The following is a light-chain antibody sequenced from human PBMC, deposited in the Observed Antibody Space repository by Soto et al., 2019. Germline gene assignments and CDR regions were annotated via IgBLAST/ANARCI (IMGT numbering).Light chain of an antibody. V-gene: IGKV3-20*01. Sequence: IWLTQSPGTLSLSPGERATLACRASQSVSSSYLAWYQQKSGQAPSPLIDGASSRATGIPARFSGSGSGTDFTLSISRLEPEDFAVYYCQQYGSSQFTFGPGTKVDIK. J-gene: IGKJ3*01. CDR2: GAS. CDR3: QQYGSSQFT. CDR1: QSVSSSY.